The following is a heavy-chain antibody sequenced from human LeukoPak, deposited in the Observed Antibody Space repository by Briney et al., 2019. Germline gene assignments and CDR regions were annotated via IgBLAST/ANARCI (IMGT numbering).Heavy chain of an antibody. J-gene: IGHJ4*02. CDR3: ARGGVGYYDYVWGSYRQYYFDY. CDR1: GGSISSSSYY. V-gene: IGHV4-39*07. D-gene: IGHD3-16*02. Sequence: SETLSLTCTVSGGSISSSSYYWGWIRQPPGKGLEWIGSIYYSGSTYYNPSLKSRVTISVDTSKNQFSLKLSSVTAADTAVYYCARGGVGYYDYVWGSYRQYYFDYWGQGTLVTVSS. CDR2: IYYSGST.